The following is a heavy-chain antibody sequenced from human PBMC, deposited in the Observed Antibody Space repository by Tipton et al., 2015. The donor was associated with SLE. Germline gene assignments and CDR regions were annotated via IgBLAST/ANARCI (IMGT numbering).Heavy chain of an antibody. D-gene: IGHD6-6*01. J-gene: IGHJ4*02. V-gene: IGHV4-34*01. CDR1: GGSFSGYY. Sequence: TLSLTCAVYGGSFSGYYWSWIRQPPGKGLEWIGEINHSGSTNYNPSLKSRVTISVDTSKNQFSLKLSSVTAADTAVYYCARKAPAARSLDYWGQGTLVTVSS. CDR3: ARKAPAARSLDY. CDR2: INHSGST.